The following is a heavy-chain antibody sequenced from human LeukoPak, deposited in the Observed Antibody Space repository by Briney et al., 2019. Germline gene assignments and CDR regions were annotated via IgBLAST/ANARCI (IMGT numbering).Heavy chain of an antibody. D-gene: IGHD3-3*01. Sequence: GGSLRLSCAASGFTFSDYWLAWVRQAPGKGLEYVANIHPHGSDKYYMDFLKGRFTISRDNTKNSLYLQMNSLRPDDTAVYFCARDFRGPLGGYYEDSWGQGTLVTVSS. V-gene: IGHV3-7*01. CDR2: IHPHGSDK. CDR3: ARDFRGPLGGYYEDS. J-gene: IGHJ4*02. CDR1: GFTFSDYW.